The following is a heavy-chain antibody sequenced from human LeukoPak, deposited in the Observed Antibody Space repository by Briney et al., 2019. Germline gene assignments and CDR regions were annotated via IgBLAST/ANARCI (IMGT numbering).Heavy chain of an antibody. J-gene: IGHJ4*01. V-gene: IGHV3-23*01. CDR2: IGGRDGGT. D-gene: IGHD3-9*01. CDR1: GVIFSNYA. Sequence: GASLRLSCAASGVIFSNYAMSWVRQAPGKGLEWVSAIGGRDGGTYYADSVKGRFTVSRDDPENTLYLQMNTLRVEDTAVCYCAKWGDYDILTGYYDSDYWGHGTLVTVSS. CDR3: AKWGDYDILTGYYDSDY.